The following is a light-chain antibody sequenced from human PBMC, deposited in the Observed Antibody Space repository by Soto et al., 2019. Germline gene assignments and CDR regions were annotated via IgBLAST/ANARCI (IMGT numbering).Light chain of an antibody. V-gene: IGKV3-20*01. J-gene: IGKJ4*01. CDR1: QSVGSN. CDR3: QQYGSSLLT. Sequence: EIVMTQSPATLSVSPGERVTLSCRASQSVGSNLAWYQQKPGQAPRLLIFGATSRATGRPDRFSGSGSGTDFTLTISSLEPEDFAVYYCQQYGSSLLTFGGGTKVDIK. CDR2: GAT.